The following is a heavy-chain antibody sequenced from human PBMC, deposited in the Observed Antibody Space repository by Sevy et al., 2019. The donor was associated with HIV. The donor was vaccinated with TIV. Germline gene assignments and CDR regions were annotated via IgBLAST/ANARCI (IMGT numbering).Heavy chain of an antibody. J-gene: IGHJ6*03. CDR1: GFTFSSYG. CDR3: VLSAGRGYYYMDV. CDR2: IWYDGSNK. D-gene: IGHD3-10*01. Sequence: GGSLRLSCAASGFTFSSYGMHWVRQAPGKGLEWVAVIWYDGSNKNYADSEKGRLTIAREKSKNTLYLQMNSLRAEEVAVYYCVLSAGRGYYYMDVWGKGTTVTVSS. V-gene: IGHV3-33*01.